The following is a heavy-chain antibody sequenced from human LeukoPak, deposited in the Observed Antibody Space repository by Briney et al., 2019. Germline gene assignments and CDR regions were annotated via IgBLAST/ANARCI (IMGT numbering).Heavy chain of an antibody. CDR3: ARGLYYYDSSGYYPEEAFDI. V-gene: IGHV1-2*02. D-gene: IGHD3-22*01. Sequence: GASVKVSCKASGYTFTGYYIHWVRQARGQGLEWMGWMNPHSGGTNYAQKFQGGVTMTRDTSITTAYMELSRLRSDDTAVYYCARGLYYYDSSGYYPEEAFDIWGQGTMVTVSS. J-gene: IGHJ3*02. CDR2: MNPHSGGT. CDR1: GYTFTGYY.